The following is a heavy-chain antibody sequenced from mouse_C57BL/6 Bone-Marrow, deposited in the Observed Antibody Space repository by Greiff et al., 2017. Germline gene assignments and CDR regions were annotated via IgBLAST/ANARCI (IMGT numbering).Heavy chain of an antibody. CDR1: GYSITSGYY. Sequence: DVKLVESGPGLVKPSQSLSLTCSVTGYSITSGYYWNWIRQFPGNKLEWMGYISYDGSNNYHPSLKNRISITLDTSKNQFFLKLNSVTTEYTATYYCARRDDGYYFYFDYWGQGTTLTVSS. D-gene: IGHD2-3*01. V-gene: IGHV3-6*01. CDR3: ARRDDGYYFYFDY. J-gene: IGHJ2*01. CDR2: ISYDGSN.